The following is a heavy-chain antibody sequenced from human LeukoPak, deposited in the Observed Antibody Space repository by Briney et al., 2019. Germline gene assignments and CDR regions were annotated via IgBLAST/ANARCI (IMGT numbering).Heavy chain of an antibody. CDR3: AGVVPPGGGIYYFDY. D-gene: IGHD2-15*01. Sequence: LSETLSLTCTVSGGSISSYYWSWIRQPPGKGLEWIGYIYYSGSTNYNPSLKSRVTISVDTSKNQFSLKLSSVTAADTAVYYCAGVVPPGGGIYYFDYGGKGTLVTVSS. J-gene: IGHJ4*02. CDR2: IYYSGST. V-gene: IGHV4-59*01. CDR1: GGSISSYY.